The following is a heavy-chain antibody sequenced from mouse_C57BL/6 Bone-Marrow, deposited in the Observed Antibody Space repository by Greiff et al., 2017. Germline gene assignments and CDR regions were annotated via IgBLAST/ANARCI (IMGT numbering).Heavy chain of an antibody. CDR3: ARSGSSPWYFDV. Sequence: QVQLQQPGAELVKPGASVKLSCKASGYTFTSYWMHWVKQRPGQGLEWIGMIHPNSGSTNYNEKFKSKATLTVDKSSSTAYMQLSSLTSEDSAVYYCARSGSSPWYFDVWGTGTTVTGSS. V-gene: IGHV1-64*01. CDR2: IHPNSGST. CDR1: GYTFTSYW. D-gene: IGHD1-1*01. J-gene: IGHJ1*03.